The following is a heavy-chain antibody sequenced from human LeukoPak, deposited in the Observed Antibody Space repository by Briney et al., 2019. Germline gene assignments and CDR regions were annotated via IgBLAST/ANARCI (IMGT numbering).Heavy chain of an antibody. CDR2: IKHDGSEK. CDR3: ARGGAAAEYFDY. J-gene: IGHJ4*02. Sequence: GGSLRLSCRASGFTFSKYWMTWVRQSPGKGLEWVANIKHDGSEKYYVDSVKGRFTISRDNAKNSVYLQMNSLRAEDTAVYYCARGGAAAEYFDYWGQGTLVTVSS. D-gene: IGHD6-13*01. CDR1: GFTFSKYW. V-gene: IGHV3-7*03.